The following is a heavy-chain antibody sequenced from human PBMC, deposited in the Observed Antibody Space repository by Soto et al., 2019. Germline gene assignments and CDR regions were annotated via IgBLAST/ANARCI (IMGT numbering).Heavy chain of an antibody. J-gene: IGHJ6*02. CDR1: GFTFSNAW. CDR3: TTGTAMAYYYYGMDV. Sequence: VQLVESGGGLVKPGGSLRLSCAASGFTFSNAWMSWVRQAPGKGLEWVGRIKSKTDGGTTDYAAPVKGRFTISRDDSKNTLYLQMNSLKTEDTAVYYCTTGTAMAYYYYGMDVWGQGTTVTVSS. CDR2: IKSKTDGGTT. D-gene: IGHD5-18*01. V-gene: IGHV3-15*01.